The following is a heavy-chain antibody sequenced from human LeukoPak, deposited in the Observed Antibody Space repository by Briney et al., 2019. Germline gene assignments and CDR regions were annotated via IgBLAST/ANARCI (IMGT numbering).Heavy chain of an antibody. V-gene: IGHV1-18*01. D-gene: IGHD5-24*01. Sequence: ASVKVSCKASGYSFTSSGISWVRQAPGQGLEWMGWISPYNGNTNYVQKFQGRVTMTTDTSTSTAYVELRSLGSDDTAVYYCATMHRVEYYFDYWGQGTLVTVSS. CDR1: GYSFTSSG. CDR2: ISPYNGNT. CDR3: ATMHRVEYYFDY. J-gene: IGHJ4*02.